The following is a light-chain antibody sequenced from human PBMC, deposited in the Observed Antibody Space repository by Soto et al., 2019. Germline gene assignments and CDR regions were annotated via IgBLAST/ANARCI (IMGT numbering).Light chain of an antibody. Sequence: QSVLTQPRSVSGAPGQRVTISCTGSSTNLGAGYEVHWYQHVPGTAPTLLISGNTNRPSGVPDRFSGSKSGTSASLAISGLQAADEADYYCQSYDNRLTAAVFGGGTKLTVL. CDR2: GNT. CDR3: QSYDNRLTAAV. CDR1: STNLGAGYE. J-gene: IGLJ2*01. V-gene: IGLV1-40*01.